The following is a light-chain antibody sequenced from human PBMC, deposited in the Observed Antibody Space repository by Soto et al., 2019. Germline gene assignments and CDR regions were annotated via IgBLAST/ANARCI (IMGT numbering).Light chain of an antibody. CDR2: GNY. CDR3: QSYDSSLSGSVV. J-gene: IGLJ2*01. CDR1: SSNIGAGYD. V-gene: IGLV1-40*01. Sequence: QSVLTQPPSGSGAQGQRVTISCTGSSSNIGAGYDVHWYQQFPGTAPKLLIYGNYNRPSGVPERFSVSKSGTSASLAITGLQAEDEADYYCQSYDSSLSGSVVFGGGTKLTVL.